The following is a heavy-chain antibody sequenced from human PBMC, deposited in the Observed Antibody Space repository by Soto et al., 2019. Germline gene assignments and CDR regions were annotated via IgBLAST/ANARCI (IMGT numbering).Heavy chain of an antibody. CDR1: GGTFSNYG. D-gene: IGHD3-22*01. Sequence: QVQLVQSGAEVKKPGSSVKVSCKSSGGTFSNYGFIWVRQAHGQGLECMGVIVPIFGAEHPQKFQGRVTITADESTNTVFMELRGPRSEYTAVYYCARGGSDYEGSGYYQGHVWGQGTTVTVSS. V-gene: IGHV1-69*12. J-gene: IGHJ6*02. CDR2: IVPIFGA. CDR3: ARGGSDYEGSGYYQGHV.